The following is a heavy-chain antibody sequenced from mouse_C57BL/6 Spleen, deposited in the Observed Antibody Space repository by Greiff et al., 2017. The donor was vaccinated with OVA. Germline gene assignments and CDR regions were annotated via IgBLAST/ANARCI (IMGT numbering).Heavy chain of an antibody. D-gene: IGHD1-1*01. J-gene: IGHJ1*03. CDR1: GFTFSSYA. CDR3: ARDPHYYGSINWYFDV. V-gene: IGHV5-4*01. Sequence: EVKLVESGGGLVKPGGSLKLSCAASGFTFSSYAMSWVRQTPEKRLEWVATISDGGSYTYYPDNVKGRFTISRDNAKNNLYLQMSHLKSEDTAMYYCARDPHYYGSINWYFDVWGTGTTVTVSS. CDR2: ISDGGSYT.